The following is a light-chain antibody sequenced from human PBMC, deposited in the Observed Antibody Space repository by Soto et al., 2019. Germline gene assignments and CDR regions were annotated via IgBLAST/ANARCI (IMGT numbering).Light chain of an antibody. Sequence: DVQLTQSPTLLSASVGERVTITCRASQGIANYLAWYQQKPGKVPQLLINSASTLYSGVPSRFSGSGSGTESTLTISSLQPEDVASYYCQQHICYPLTFGGGTKVEIK. CDR1: QGIANY. CDR3: QQHICYPLT. V-gene: IGKV1-9*01. J-gene: IGKJ4*01. CDR2: SAS.